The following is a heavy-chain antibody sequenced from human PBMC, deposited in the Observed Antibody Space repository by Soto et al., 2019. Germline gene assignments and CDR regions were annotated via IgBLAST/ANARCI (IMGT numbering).Heavy chain of an antibody. CDR2: INYSGTT. J-gene: IGHJ5*02. CDR1: GGSLISDNAY. CDR3: AIHTSGHLIVYDSSGHYQKWFDP. D-gene: IGHD3-22*01. Sequence: PSETLSLTGAVSGGSLISDNAYWGWIRQTPGKGLEWIGSINYSGTTYQYPSLKSRVTISIDTSKNQFSLRLVSVTAADTAVYYFAIHTSGHLIVYDSSGHYQKWFDPCGQGTLVTVSS. V-gene: IGHV4-39*01.